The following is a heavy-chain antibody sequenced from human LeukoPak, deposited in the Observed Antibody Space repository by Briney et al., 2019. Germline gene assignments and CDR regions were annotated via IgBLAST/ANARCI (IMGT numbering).Heavy chain of an antibody. V-gene: IGHV1-69*05. J-gene: IGHJ6*03. CDR3: ATYGSGSENYYYYYMDV. D-gene: IGHD3-10*01. CDR2: IIPIFGTA. CDR1: GGTFSSYA. Sequence: ASVKVSCKASGGTFSSYAISWVRQAPGQGLEWMGGIIPIFGTANYAQKFQGRVTITTDESTSTAYMELSSLRSEDTAVYYCATYGSGSENYYYYYMDVWGKGTTVTVSS.